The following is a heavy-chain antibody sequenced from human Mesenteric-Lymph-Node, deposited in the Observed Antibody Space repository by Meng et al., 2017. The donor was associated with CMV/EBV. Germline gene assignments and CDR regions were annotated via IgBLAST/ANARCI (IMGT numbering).Heavy chain of an antibody. CDR1: GFPFSIYS. D-gene: IGHD3-22*01. V-gene: IGHV3-48*04. Sequence: GESLKISCAASGFPFSIYSMNWVRQAPGKGLEWLSYISSRSVTRYYADSVEGRFTISRDDAKNSLYLQMNSLRAEDTAVYYCAKGRNYYDSSGYSDVDYWGQGTLVTVSS. J-gene: IGHJ4*02. CDR3: AKGRNYYDSSGYSDVDY. CDR2: ISSRSVTR.